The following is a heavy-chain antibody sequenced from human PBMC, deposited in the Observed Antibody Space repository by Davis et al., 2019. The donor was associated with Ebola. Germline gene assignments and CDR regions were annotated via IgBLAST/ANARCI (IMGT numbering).Heavy chain of an antibody. D-gene: IGHD6-6*01. Sequence: MPSETLSLTCTVSGVSISAYYWNWIRQSPGKGLEWIGYIFDSGSTKYNPSLKSRVTISVDTSKNQFSLKLSSVTAADTAVYYCASTEYSSSSVDYWGQGTLVTVSS. CDR2: IFDSGST. J-gene: IGHJ4*02. V-gene: IGHV4-59*01. CDR1: GVSISAYY. CDR3: ASTEYSSSSVDY.